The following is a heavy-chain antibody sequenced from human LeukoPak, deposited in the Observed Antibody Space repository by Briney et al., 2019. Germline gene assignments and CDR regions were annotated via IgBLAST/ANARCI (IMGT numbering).Heavy chain of an antibody. V-gene: IGHV3-11*05. CDR2: ISTTSTYT. CDR3: PRDWYCSSSICYTDRNWFDP. CDR1: GCTFSDYY. J-gene: IGHJ5*02. Sequence: GGSLRLSCAASGCTFSDYYMSYIRQAPGKGLEWVSYISTTSTYTDYADSVRGRFPISRDNAKNLLYLQMNSLRPEDTAVYYCPRDWYCSSSICYTDRNWFDPWGQGTLVTVSS. D-gene: IGHD2-2*02.